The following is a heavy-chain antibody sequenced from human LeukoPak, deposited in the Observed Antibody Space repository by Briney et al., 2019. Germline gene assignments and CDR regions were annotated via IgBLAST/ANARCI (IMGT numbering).Heavy chain of an antibody. V-gene: IGHV3-23*01. CDR3: AKGPVPYSSSWYYFDY. Sequence: GGSLRLSCADSGFTFSSHWMHWVRQAPGKGLEWVSAISGSGGSTYYADSVKGRFTISRDNSKNTLYLQMNSLRAEDTAVYYCAKGPVPYSSSWYYFDYWGQGTLVTVSS. CDR2: ISGSGGST. CDR1: GFTFSSHW. J-gene: IGHJ4*02. D-gene: IGHD6-13*01.